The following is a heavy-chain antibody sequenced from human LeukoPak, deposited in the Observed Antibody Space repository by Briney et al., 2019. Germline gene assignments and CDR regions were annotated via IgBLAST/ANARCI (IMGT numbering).Heavy chain of an antibody. D-gene: IGHD2/OR15-2a*01. J-gene: IGHJ4*02. Sequence: GGSLRLSCTAAGVTFSSYTMNSGRQAPGKGLEWVSSISVGSGYIYYADSVKGRFTITRDKPKTSLYLQMNSLKAEDTAVYYCAREISLDYWGQGTLVTVSS. CDR1: GVTFSSYT. V-gene: IGHV3-21*01. CDR2: ISVGSGYI. CDR3: AREISLDY.